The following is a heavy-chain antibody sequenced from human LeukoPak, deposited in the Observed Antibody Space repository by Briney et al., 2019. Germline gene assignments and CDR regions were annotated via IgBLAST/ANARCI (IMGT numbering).Heavy chain of an antibody. CDR2: INPSGGST. V-gene: IGHV1-46*01. Sequence: ASAKVSCKASGYTFTSYYMHWVRQAPGQGLEWMGIINPSGGSTSYAQKFQGRVTMTRDTSTSTVYMELSSLRSEDTAVYYCATAAAYCGGDCYAPLDYWGQGTLVTVSS. D-gene: IGHD2-21*02. CDR3: ATAAAYCGGDCYAPLDY. J-gene: IGHJ4*02. CDR1: GYTFTSYY.